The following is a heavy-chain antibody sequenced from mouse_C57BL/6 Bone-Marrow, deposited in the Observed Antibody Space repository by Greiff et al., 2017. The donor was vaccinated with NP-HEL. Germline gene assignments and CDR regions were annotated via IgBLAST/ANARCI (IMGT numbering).Heavy chain of an antibody. D-gene: IGHD2-4*01. J-gene: IGHJ3*01. CDR2: IYPGDGDT. CDR1: GYAFSSSW. CDR3: ARRDYDYDEGFAY. Sequence: QVQLKQSGPELVKPGASVKISCKASGYAFSSSWMNWVKQRPGKGLEWIGRIYPGDGDTNYNGKFKGQATLTADKSSSTAYMQLSSLTSEDSAVYFCARRDYDYDEGFAYWGQGTLVTVSA. V-gene: IGHV1-82*01.